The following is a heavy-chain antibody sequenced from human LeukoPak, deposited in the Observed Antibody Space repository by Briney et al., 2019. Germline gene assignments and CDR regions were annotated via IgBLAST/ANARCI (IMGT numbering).Heavy chain of an antibody. CDR1: GYSFTSYW. J-gene: IGHJ6*04. V-gene: IGHV5-10-1*01. CDR3: ARQIAAAGYYYYGMDA. CDR2: IDPSDSYT. D-gene: IGHD6-13*01. Sequence: SGESLKISCKGSGYSFTSYWISWVRQMPGKGLEWMGRIDPSDSYTNYSPSFQGYVTISADKSISTAYLQWSSLKASDTAMYYCARQIAAAGYYYYGMDAWGKGTTVTVSS.